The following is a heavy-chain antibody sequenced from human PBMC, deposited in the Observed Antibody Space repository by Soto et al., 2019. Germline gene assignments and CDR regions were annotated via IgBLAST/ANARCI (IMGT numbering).Heavy chain of an antibody. D-gene: IGHD3-22*01. Sequence: GESLKISCKGSGYSFTSYWISWVCQMPGKGPEWMGRIDPSDSYTNYSPSFQGHVTISADKSISTAYLQWSSLKASDTAMYYCARHGYYDSSGKLWGPDAFDIWGQGTMVTVSS. J-gene: IGHJ3*02. CDR3: ARHGYYDSSGKLWGPDAFDI. V-gene: IGHV5-10-1*01. CDR2: IDPSDSYT. CDR1: GYSFTSYW.